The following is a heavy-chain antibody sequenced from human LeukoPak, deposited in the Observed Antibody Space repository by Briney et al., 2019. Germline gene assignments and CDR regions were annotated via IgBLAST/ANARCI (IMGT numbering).Heavy chain of an antibody. J-gene: IGHJ4*02. D-gene: IGHD3-10*01. CDR1: GYTFTSYG. Sequence: ASVKVSCKVSGYTFTSYGISWVRQAPGQELEWMGWISPYNGYTSYAQNFQGRVTMTTDASTSTAYMELRSLRSDDTAVYYCARDHFQGSGSYYQARGFDNWGQGSLVTVSS. CDR3: ARDHFQGSGSYYQARGFDN. CDR2: ISPYNGYT. V-gene: IGHV1-18*01.